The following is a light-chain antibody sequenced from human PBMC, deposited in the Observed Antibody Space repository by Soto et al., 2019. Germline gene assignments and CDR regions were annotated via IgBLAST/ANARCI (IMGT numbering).Light chain of an antibody. J-gene: IGLJ2*01. CDR1: SSDGGGYNY. CDR2: EVR. V-gene: IGLV2-14*01. CDR3: SSYTSAGTLV. Sequence: QSALTQPASVSGSTGQSITISCTGTSSDGGGYNYVSWYQQHPGKAPKLMIYEVRNRPSGISNRFSGSKSGYTASLTISGLQAEDEADYYCSSYTSAGTLVFGGGTQLTVL.